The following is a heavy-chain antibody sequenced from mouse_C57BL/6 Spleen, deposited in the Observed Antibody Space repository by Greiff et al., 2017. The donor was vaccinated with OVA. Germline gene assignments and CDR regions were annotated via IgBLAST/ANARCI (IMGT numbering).Heavy chain of an antibody. J-gene: IGHJ3*01. CDR2: IHPKYGTT. V-gene: IGHV1-39*01. CDR3: AREGDYYGSSYDY. CDR1: GYSFTDYN. D-gene: IGHD1-1*01. Sequence: LVESGPELVKPGASVKISCKASGYSFTDYNMNWVKQSNGKSLEWIGVIHPKYGTTSYNQKFKGKATLTVDQSTSPAYLQLNSLTSEDSAVYYGAREGDYYGSSYDYWGQGTLVTVSA.